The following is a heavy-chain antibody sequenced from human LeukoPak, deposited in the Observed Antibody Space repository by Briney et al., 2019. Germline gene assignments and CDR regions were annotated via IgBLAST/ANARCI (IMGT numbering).Heavy chain of an antibody. D-gene: IGHD2-2*01. CDR2: IYTSGGT. CDR3: ARHGGIVVVPAAGGWFDP. V-gene: IGHV4-4*09. CDR1: GGSISSYY. J-gene: IGHJ5*02. Sequence: SETLSLTCTVSGGSISSYYWSWIRQPPGKGLEWIGYIYTSGGTNYNPSLKSRVTISVDTSKNQFSLKLSSVTAADTAVYYCARHGGIVVVPAAGGWFDPWGQGTLVTVPS.